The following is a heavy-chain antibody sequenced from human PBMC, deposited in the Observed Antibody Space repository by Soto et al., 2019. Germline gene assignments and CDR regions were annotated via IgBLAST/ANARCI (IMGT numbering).Heavy chain of an antibody. CDR1: GDSVTISDYY. V-gene: IGHV4-39*01. CDR3: AAHDSGGYYAEY. Sequence: QLQLQESGPGLVKPSETLSLTCTVSGDSVTISDYYWGWIRQPPGKGLEWIGSIHYSGSTYYNPSRRSRGTISGDTSKKQFSLKLTSVTAADAAVDYCAAHDSGGYYAEYWGQGTLVTVSA. D-gene: IGHD3-22*01. J-gene: IGHJ4*02. CDR2: IHYSGST.